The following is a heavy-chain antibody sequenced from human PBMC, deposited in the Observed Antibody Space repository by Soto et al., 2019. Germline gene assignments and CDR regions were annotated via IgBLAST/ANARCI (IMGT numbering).Heavy chain of an antibody. CDR2: IYSGGST. D-gene: IGHD3-22*01. J-gene: IGHJ3*02. V-gene: IGHV3-66*01. CDR1: GFTVSSNF. CDR3: ARVTMIVVAFPGAFDI. Sequence: EVQLVESGGGLVQPGGSLRLSCAASGFTVSSNFMSWVRQAPGKGLEWVSVIYSGGSTYYADSVKGRFTISRDNSKXXLYLQMNSLRAEDTAVYYCARVTMIVVAFPGAFDIWGQGTMVTVSS.